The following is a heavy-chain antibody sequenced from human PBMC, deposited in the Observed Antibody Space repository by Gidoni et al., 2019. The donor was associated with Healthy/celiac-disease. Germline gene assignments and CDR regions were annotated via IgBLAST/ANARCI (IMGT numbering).Heavy chain of an antibody. CDR2: IYYSGST. J-gene: IGHJ4*02. CDR3: ARRSYSSGHYYFDY. V-gene: IGHV4-59*01. Sequence: QVQLQESGPGLVKPSETLSLTCTVSGGSISSYYWSWIRQPPGKGLEWIGYIYYSGSTNYNPSLKSRVTISVDTSKNQFSLKLSSVTAADTAVYYCARRSYSSGHYYFDYWGQGTLVTVSS. D-gene: IGHD6-19*01. CDR1: GGSISSYY.